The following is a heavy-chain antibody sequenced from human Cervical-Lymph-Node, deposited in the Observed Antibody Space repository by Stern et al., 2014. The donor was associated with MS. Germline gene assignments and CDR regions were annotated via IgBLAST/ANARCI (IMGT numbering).Heavy chain of an antibody. CDR1: GGSISRYY. V-gene: IGHV4-59*01. J-gene: IGHJ3*02. CDR2: IYYSGST. D-gene: IGHD4-17*01. Sequence: QLQLQESGPGLVKPSETLSLTCTVSGGSISRYYWSWIRQPPGKGLEWIGYIYYSGSTNYNPSLKSRVTISVDTSKNQFSLKLSSVTAADTAVYYCARPNDYGDYHLGHAFDIWGQGTMVTVSS. CDR3: ARPNDYGDYHLGHAFDI.